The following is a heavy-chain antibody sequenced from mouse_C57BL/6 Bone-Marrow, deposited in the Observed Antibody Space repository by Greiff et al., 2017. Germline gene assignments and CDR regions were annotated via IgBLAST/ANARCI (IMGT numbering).Heavy chain of an antibody. J-gene: IGHJ1*03. Sequence: QVQLQQPGAELVKPGASVKLSCKASGYTFTSYWMHLVKQRPGQGLEWIGMIHPNSGSTNYNEKFKSKATLTVDKSSSTAYMQLSSLTSEDAAVYYCAPLGRYFDVWGTGTTVTVSS. CDR2: IHPNSGST. D-gene: IGHD4-1*01. V-gene: IGHV1-64*01. CDR3: APLGRYFDV. CDR1: GYTFTSYW.